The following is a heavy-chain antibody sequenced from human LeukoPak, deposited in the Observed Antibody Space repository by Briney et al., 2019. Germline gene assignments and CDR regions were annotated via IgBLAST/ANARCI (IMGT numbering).Heavy chain of an antibody. J-gene: IGHJ6*02. CDR3: ARDGYCSSTSCYTPRGYYYYGMDV. D-gene: IGHD2-2*02. CDR1: GYTFTSYG. CDR2: ISAYNGNT. V-gene: IGHV1-18*01. Sequence: ASVKVSCKASGYTFTSYGISWVRQAPGQGLEWMGWISAYNGNTSYAQKLQGRVTMTTDTSTSTAYMELRSLRSDDTAVYYCARDGYCSSTSCYTPRGYYYYGMDVWGQGTTVTVSS.